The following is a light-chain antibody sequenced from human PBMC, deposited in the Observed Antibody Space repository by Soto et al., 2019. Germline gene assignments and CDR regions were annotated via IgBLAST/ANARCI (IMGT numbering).Light chain of an antibody. Sequence: AIRMTQSPSSFSASTGDRVTITCRASQGISSYLAWYQQKPGKAPELLIYAASTLQSGVPSWFCGSGSATDFPLTISCLQSEDFATYYCQQYYSYPPGTFGPGTKVDIK. CDR1: QGISSY. CDR3: QQYYSYPPGT. CDR2: AAS. V-gene: IGKV1-8*01. J-gene: IGKJ3*01.